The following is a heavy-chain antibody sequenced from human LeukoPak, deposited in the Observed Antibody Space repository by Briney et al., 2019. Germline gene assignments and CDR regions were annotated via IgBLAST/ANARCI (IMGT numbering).Heavy chain of an antibody. CDR2: ISSDGSRT. V-gene: IGHV3-74*01. CDR3: ASELRLGY. D-gene: IGHD1-26*01. J-gene: IGHJ4*02. CDR1: GFTFSSYW. Sequence: PGGSLRLSCAASGFTFSSYWMHWVRQAPGKGLVWVSRISSDGSRTHYADSVAGRFTVSRDNAKTTVYLQMNSLRAEDTAVYYCASELRLGYWGQGTLVTVSS.